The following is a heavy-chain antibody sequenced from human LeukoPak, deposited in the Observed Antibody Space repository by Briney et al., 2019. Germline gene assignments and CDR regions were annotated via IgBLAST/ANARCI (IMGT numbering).Heavy chain of an antibody. CDR3: ARGPGSSVYASAIDY. D-gene: IGHD2-8*01. Sequence: GGSLRLSCAASGFTFSSYGMHWVRQAPGKGLEWAAVIWHDGNNKYYADSVKGRFTISRDNSKNTLYLQMNTLRAEDTAVYYCARGPGSSVYASAIDYWGQGTLVTISS. J-gene: IGHJ4*02. CDR2: IWHDGNNK. V-gene: IGHV3-33*01. CDR1: GFTFSSYG.